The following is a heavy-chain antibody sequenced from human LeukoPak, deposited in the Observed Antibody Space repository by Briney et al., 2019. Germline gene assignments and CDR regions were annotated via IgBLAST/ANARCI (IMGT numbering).Heavy chain of an antibody. CDR1: GDRVSSNSDT. J-gene: IGHJ3*02. CDR2: TYYRYKWYN. CDR3: ARDRVVTGERVFDI. Sequence: HTLSLTCAISGDRVSSNSDTWNWIRQSPSRGLEWLGRTYYRYKWYNDYAVSVKSRITIKPGTPKKQFSLQLNSVTPEDTAVYYCARDRVVTGERVFDIWGQGTMVTVSS. V-gene: IGHV6-1*01. D-gene: IGHD1-20*01.